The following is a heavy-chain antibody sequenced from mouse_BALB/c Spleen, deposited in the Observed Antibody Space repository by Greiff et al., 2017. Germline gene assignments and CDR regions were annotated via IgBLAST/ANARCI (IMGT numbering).Heavy chain of an antibody. D-gene: IGHD1-2*01. CDR1: GYTFTSYV. CDR3: ARGGPLLRLLMDY. CDR2: INPYNDGT. V-gene: IGHV1-14*01. J-gene: IGHJ4*01. Sequence: VQLKESGPELVKPGASVKMSCKASGYTFTSYVMHWVKQKPGQGLEWIGYINPYNDGTKYNEKFKGKATLTSDKSSSTAYMELSSLTSEDSAVYYCARGGPLLRLLMDYWGQGTSVTVSS.